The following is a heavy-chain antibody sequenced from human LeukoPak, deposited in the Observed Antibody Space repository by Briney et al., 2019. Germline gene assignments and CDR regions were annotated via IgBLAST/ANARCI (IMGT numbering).Heavy chain of an antibody. CDR1: GFTFDDYG. V-gene: IGHV3-20*04. Sequence: GGSLRLSCAASGFTFDDYGMSWVRQAPGKGLEWVSSINWNGGSTDYADSVKGRFTVSRNNAKNSLYLQMNSLRAEDTAVYYCAREFEATGFWAFDYWGQGTLVTASS. J-gene: IGHJ4*02. CDR3: AREFEATGFWAFDY. D-gene: IGHD3-16*01. CDR2: INWNGGST.